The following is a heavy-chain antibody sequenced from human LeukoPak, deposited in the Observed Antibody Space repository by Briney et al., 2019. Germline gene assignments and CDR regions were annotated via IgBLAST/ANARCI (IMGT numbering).Heavy chain of an antibody. J-gene: IGHJ4*02. CDR2: ISSSGSTI. D-gene: IGHD6-13*01. Sequence: GGSLRLSCAASGFPFSDYYMSWTCHAPGKGLEWVSYISSSGSTIKYADSVKGRFTISRDNAKNSLYLQMNSLRAEDTAVYYCARYYSASSSSRFDYWGQGTLVTVSS. CDR3: ARYYSASSSSRFDY. V-gene: IGHV3-11*01. CDR1: GFPFSDYY.